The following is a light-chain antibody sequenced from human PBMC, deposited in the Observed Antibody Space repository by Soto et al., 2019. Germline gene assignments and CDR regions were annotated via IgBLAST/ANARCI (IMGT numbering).Light chain of an antibody. Sequence: EVVLTQSPATLSASPGEIATLSCRASQSVSDYLAWYQQKPGQAPRLLIFGASTRATGVPARFRGSGSGTEFTLTISSLQSEDFAVYYCQQYNNWPPLITFGQGTRLEIK. J-gene: IGKJ5*01. CDR1: QSVSDY. V-gene: IGKV3-15*01. CDR2: GAS. CDR3: QQYNNWPPLIT.